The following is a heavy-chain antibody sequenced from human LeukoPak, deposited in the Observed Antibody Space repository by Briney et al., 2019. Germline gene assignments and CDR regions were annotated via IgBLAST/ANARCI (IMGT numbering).Heavy chain of an antibody. J-gene: IGHJ3*02. CDR3: AILQGSSSLSFDAFDI. Sequence: GGTLRLSCAASGFTFDDYGMSWVRQAPGKGLEWVSGINWSGGSTGYADSVKGRFTISRDNAKKSLYLQMNSLRVEDTALYYCAILQGSSSLSFDAFDIWGQGTRVTVSS. V-gene: IGHV3-20*04. D-gene: IGHD2-2*01. CDR1: GFTFDDYG. CDR2: INWSGGST.